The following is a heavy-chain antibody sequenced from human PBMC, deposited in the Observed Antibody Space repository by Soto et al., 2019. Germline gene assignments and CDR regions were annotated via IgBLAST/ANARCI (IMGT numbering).Heavy chain of an antibody. D-gene: IGHD4-17*01. Sequence: GGSLRLSCAASGFTFTRYSMNWVRQAPGKGLEWVSSISSTTNYIYYGDSMKGRFTISRDNAKNSLYLEMNSLRAEDTAVYFCTRNFDDYVFDYWGQGTLVTVSS. CDR2: ISSTTNYI. CDR3: TRNFDDYVFDY. V-gene: IGHV3-21*06. J-gene: IGHJ4*02. CDR1: GFTFTRYS.